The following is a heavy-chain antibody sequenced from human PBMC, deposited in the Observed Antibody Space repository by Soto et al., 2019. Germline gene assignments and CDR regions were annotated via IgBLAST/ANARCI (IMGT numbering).Heavy chain of an antibody. CDR1: GYTLTELS. CDR2: FDPEDGET. V-gene: IGHV1-24*01. D-gene: IGHD3-22*01. CDR3: AAEYYYGSSDPKGRID. J-gene: IGHJ4*02. Sequence: VASVKVSCKVSGYTLTELSMHWVRQAPGKGLEWMGGFDPEDGETIYAQKFQGRVTMTEDMSTSTAYMELSSLRSEDTAVYYCAAEYYYGSSDPKGRIDWGQGTLVTVSS.